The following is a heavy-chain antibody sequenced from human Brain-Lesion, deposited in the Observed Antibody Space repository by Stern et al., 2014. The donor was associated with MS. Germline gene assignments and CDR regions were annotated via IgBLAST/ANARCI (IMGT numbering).Heavy chain of an antibody. CDR1: GGSVSSTSYA. Sequence: QLVESGPGLVKPSETLSLTCTVAGGSVSSTSYAWAWIRQPPGKGLEWIGTIYYSGNTYYSPSLKSRLPISLDPSKNHFSLQRRSVTAADTAVYYCAGEEDIRYCSGGSCTGNWFDPWGQGTLVTVSS. V-gene: IGHV4-39*02. CDR2: IYYSGNT. D-gene: IGHD2-15*01. J-gene: IGHJ5*02. CDR3: AGEEDIRYCSGGSCTGNWFDP.